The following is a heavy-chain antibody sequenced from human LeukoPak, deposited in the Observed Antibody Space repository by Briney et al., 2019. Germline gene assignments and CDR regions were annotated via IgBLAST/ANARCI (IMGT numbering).Heavy chain of an antibody. CDR2: ISGNGGSV. CDR3: ANQDDSGSNYNVAFGAFDI. CDR1: GVIFSRNA. Sequence: PGGSLRLSCAASGVIFSRNAMSWVRQAPEKGLEWVSSISGNGGSVYYADSVKGRFTISRDRSNNTLYLEMNSLRAEDTAVYYCANQDDSGSNYNVAFGAFDIWGQGTMVTVSS. J-gene: IGHJ3*02. V-gene: IGHV3-23*01. D-gene: IGHD3-10*01.